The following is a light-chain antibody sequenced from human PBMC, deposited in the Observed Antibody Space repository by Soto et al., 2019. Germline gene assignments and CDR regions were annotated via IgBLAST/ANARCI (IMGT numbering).Light chain of an antibody. CDR3: SSYTSSATLV. J-gene: IGLJ3*02. V-gene: IGLV2-14*01. Sequence: QSVLTHPASVSGSPGQSITISCSGGTSDIGTYNYVSWYQHHPGKVPKVMIYEVSNRPSGVSNRFSGSKSGNTASLTISGLQSEDEADYYCSSYTSSATLVFGGGTKVTVV. CDR2: EVS. CDR1: TSDIGTYNY.